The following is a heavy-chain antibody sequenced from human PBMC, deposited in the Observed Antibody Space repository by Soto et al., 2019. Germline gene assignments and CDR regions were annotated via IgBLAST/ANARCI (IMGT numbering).Heavy chain of an antibody. Sequence: EVQLVESGGGLVQPGGSLRLSCAASGFTVRSNYMSWVRQAPGKGLEWVSVIYSGGSTYYADFVKGRFTISRDDSKNTLYLQMNNLRAEVTALYSGARDNTAYYYMDVWGKGTTVTVSS. D-gene: IGHD4-17*01. CDR2: IYSGGST. CDR3: ARDNTAYYYMDV. CDR1: GFTVRSNY. V-gene: IGHV3-66*01. J-gene: IGHJ6*03.